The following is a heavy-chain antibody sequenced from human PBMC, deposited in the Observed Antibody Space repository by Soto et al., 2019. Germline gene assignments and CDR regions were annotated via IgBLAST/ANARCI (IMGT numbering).Heavy chain of an antibody. Sequence: SKTLSLTCTVSGRSISSGGYYWGWIRQPPGKGLEWIATVHYSGRTYYTPSLKCRVTISADTSNNQFSLRLNSVTAADTAVYYCARQHYYDSSGYYTWNWGQGTLVTVSS. V-gene: IGHV4-39*01. CDR3: ARQHYYDSSGYYTWN. D-gene: IGHD3-22*01. CDR2: VHYSGRT. J-gene: IGHJ4*02. CDR1: GRSISSGGYY.